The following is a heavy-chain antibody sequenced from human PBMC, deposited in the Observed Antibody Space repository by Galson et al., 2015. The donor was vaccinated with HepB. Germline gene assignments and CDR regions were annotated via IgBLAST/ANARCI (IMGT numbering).Heavy chain of an antibody. CDR3: ARGPWSTHWFDP. CDR2: ISSSSSYI. V-gene: IGHV3-21*01. CDR1: GFTFSSYS. J-gene: IGHJ5*02. Sequence: SLRLSCAASGFTFSSYSMNWVRQAPGKGLEWVSSISSSSSYIYYADSVKGRFTISRDNAKNSLYLQMNSLRAEDTAVYYCARGPWSTHWFDPWGQGTLVTVSS. D-gene: IGHD3-3*01.